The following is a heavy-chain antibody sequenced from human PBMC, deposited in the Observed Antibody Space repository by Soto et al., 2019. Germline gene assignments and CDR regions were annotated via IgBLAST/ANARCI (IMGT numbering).Heavy chain of an antibody. V-gene: IGHV4-34*01. CDR2: IDHSGAT. CDR3: ARGSTGSRLQN. J-gene: IGHJ1*01. D-gene: IGHD1-1*01. CDR1: SGSFSGYY. Sequence: QVQLLQWGAGLLKPSETLSLICTVYSGSFSGYYWNWIRQPPGMGLESIGEIDHSGATYYNPSLKSRVTISADMSKNQCSLTLSSVTAADTAVYYCARGSTGSRLQNWGQGTLVTVSS.